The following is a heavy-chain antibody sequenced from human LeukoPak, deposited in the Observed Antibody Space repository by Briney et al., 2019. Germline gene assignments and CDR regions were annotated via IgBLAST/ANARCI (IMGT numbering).Heavy chain of an antibody. D-gene: IGHD2-15*01. CDR1: GLTFGSYW. Sequence: GGSLRLSCAASGLTFGSYWMSWVRQAPGKGLEWVANIHPDGGVKNCVDSVKGRFTISRDNAANSLYLQVHSLRAEDTAVYYCASTFPYCSGGTCALGGQGTLVTVSS. V-gene: IGHV3-7*01. J-gene: IGHJ4*02. CDR3: ASTFPYCSGGTCAL. CDR2: IHPDGGVK.